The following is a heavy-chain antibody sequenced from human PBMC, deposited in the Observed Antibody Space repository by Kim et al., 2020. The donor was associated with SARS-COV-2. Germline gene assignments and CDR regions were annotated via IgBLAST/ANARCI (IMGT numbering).Heavy chain of an antibody. D-gene: IGHD3-10*01. CDR3: ARDKSIPSYDAFDI. V-gene: IGHV3-7*03. Sequence: YVDSVKGRFTISRDNAKNSLYLQMDSLRAEDTAVSYCARDKSIPSYDAFDIWGQGTMVTVSS. J-gene: IGHJ3*02.